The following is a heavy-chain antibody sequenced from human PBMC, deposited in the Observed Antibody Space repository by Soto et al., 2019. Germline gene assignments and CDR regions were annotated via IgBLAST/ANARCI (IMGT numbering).Heavy chain of an antibody. CDR3: AKTGEGTVTTSYYYYYYGMDV. D-gene: IGHD4-17*01. CDR2: ISYDGSNK. V-gene: IGHV3-30*18. J-gene: IGHJ6*02. CDR1: GFTFSSYG. Sequence: QVQLVESGGGVVQPERSLRLSCAASGFTFSSYGMHWVRQAPGKGLEWVAVISYDGSNKYYADSVKGRFTISRDNSKNTLYLQMNSLRAEDTAVYYCAKTGEGTVTTSYYYYYYGMDVWGQGTTVTVSS.